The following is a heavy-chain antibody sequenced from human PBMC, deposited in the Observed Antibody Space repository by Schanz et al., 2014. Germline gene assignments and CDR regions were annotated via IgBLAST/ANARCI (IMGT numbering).Heavy chain of an antibody. Sequence: QVQLVQSGGEVKKPGASATVSCKASGYTFNNHGISWVRQAPGQGLEWMGWISVYHGHTNYAEKVHGRVTMTTDTATSTAYMELRSLISDDTAVYYCVRDAGWAFGDYHGMDVWGKGNAVTVAS. CDR2: ISVYHGHT. CDR1: GYTFNNHG. J-gene: IGHJ6*04. V-gene: IGHV1-18*01. D-gene: IGHD3-10*01. CDR3: VRDAGWAFGDYHGMDV.